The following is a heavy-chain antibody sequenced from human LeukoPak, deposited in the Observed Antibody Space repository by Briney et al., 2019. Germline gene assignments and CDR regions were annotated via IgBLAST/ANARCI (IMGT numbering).Heavy chain of an antibody. Sequence: SETLSLTCAVYGGSFSGYYWSWIRQPPGKGLEWIGEINHSGSTNYNPSLKSRVTISVDTPKNQFSLKLSSVTAADTAVYYCARGRLVRGATYDYWGQGTLVTVSS. J-gene: IGHJ4*02. CDR2: INHSGST. V-gene: IGHV4-34*01. CDR1: GGSFSGYY. CDR3: ARGRLVRGATYDY. D-gene: IGHD3-10*01.